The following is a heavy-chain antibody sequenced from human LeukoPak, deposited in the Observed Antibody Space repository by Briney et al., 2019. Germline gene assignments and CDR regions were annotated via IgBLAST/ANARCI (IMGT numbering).Heavy chain of an antibody. CDR1: GGSFSSYY. V-gene: IGHV4-34*01. J-gene: IGHJ4*02. CDR3: ASFGRGVPAAIPSY. CDR2: INHSGST. D-gene: IGHD2-2*01. Sequence: SETLSLTCAVYGGSFSSYYWSWIRQPPGKGLEWIGEINHSGSTNYNPSLKSRVTILVDTSKTQFSLKLSSVTAADTAVYYCASFGRGVPAAIPSYWGQGTLVTVSS.